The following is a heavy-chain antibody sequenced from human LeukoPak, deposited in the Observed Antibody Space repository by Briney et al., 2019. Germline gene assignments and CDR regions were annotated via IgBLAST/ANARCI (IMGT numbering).Heavy chain of an antibody. CDR2: HSHSGSA. Sequence: SETLSLTRTVSGASINSDTYYWGWIRQPPGKGLEWIGTHSHSGSAYYNPSLRSRITMSLDTSENQLSLKLYSVTAADTALYYCAKNGGMYYDSSGYYDWGQGTLVTVSS. J-gene: IGHJ4*02. CDR3: AKNGGMYYDSSGYYD. CDR1: GASINSDTYY. V-gene: IGHV4-39*07. D-gene: IGHD3-22*01.